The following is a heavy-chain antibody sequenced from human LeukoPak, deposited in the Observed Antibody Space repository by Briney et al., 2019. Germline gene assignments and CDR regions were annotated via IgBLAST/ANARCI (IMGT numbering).Heavy chain of an antibody. D-gene: IGHD6-6*01. CDR2: IYYSGST. V-gene: IGHV4-59*01. Sequence: SETLSLTCTVSAGSINNYYWSWIRQPPGKGLEWIGYIYYSGSTNYNPSLKSRVTISVDTSKKQVSLNLSSVTAADTAVYYCARVAARYVGMDVWGQGTTITVSS. J-gene: IGHJ6*02. CDR1: AGSINNYY. CDR3: ARVAARYVGMDV.